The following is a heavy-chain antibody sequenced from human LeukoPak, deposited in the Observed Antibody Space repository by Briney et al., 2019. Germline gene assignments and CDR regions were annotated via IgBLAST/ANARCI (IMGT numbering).Heavy chain of an antibody. V-gene: IGHV4-59*01. CDR2: IYYSGST. Sequence: SETLSLTCTVSGGSISSYYWSWIRQPPGKGLEWIGYIYYSGSTNYTPSLKSRVTISVDTSKNQFSLKLSSVTAADTAVYYCARGGSGSGSFYYYGMDVWGQGTTVTVSS. D-gene: IGHD3-10*01. CDR3: ARGGSGSGSFYYYGMDV. CDR1: GGSISSYY. J-gene: IGHJ6*02.